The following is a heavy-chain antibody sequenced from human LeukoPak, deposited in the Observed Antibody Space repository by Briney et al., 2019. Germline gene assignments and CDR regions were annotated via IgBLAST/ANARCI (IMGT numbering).Heavy chain of an antibody. V-gene: IGHV1-8*02. CDR2: MNPNSGNT. CDR3: ARREYGSGSYHLVY. J-gene: IGHJ4*02. CDR1: GGTFSSYA. Sequence: ASVKVSCKASGGTFSSYAINWVRQATGQGLEWMGWMNPNSGNTGYAQKFQGRVTMTTNTSISTAYMELSSLRSEDTAVYYCARREYGSGSYHLVYWGQGTLVTVSS. D-gene: IGHD3-10*01.